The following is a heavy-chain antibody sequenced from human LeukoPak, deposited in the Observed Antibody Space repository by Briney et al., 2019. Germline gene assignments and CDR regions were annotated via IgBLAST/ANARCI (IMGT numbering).Heavy chain of an antibody. J-gene: IGHJ4*02. CDR2: IYAGGST. V-gene: IGHV3-53*01. CDR1: GFTVSSNY. CDR3: LVTTRSRGFDY. D-gene: IGHD1/OR15-1a*01. Sequence: GGSLRLSCAASGFTVSSNYMSWVRQAPGKGLEWVSLIYAGGSTYYADAVKGRFTISRHNSKNTLHLQMNSLRAEDTAVYYCLVTTRSRGFDYWGQGTLVTVSS.